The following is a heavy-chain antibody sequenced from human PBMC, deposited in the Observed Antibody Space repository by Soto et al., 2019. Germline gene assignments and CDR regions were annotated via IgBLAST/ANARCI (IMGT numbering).Heavy chain of an antibody. CDR1: GLTFSIYS. V-gene: IGHV3-48*02. Sequence: EVQLVESGGGLVQPGESLRLSCAASGLTFSIYSMNWVRQAPGKGLEWLSYITSSTSTIYHADSVKGRFTISRDNAKNSLYLQMNSLRDEDTAVYYCATSNRHLDYWGQGTLVTVSS. D-gene: IGHD3-3*02. CDR2: ITSSTSTI. CDR3: ATSNRHLDY. J-gene: IGHJ4*02.